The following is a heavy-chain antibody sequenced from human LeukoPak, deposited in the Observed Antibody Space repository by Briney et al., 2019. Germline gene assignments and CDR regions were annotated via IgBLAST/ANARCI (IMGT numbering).Heavy chain of an antibody. J-gene: IGHJ4*02. CDR1: GFTFSDYY. CDR2: ISSSGSTI. Sequence: GGSLRLSCAASGFTFSDYYMSWIRQAPGKGLEWVSYISSSGSTIYYADSVKGRFTISRDNSKNTLYLQMNSLRAEDTAVYYCARAGGSYSGYDLCFDYWGQGTLVTVSS. CDR3: ARAGGSYSGYDLCFDY. V-gene: IGHV3-11*04. D-gene: IGHD5-12*01.